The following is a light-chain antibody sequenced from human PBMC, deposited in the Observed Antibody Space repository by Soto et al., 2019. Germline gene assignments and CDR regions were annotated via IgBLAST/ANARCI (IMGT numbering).Light chain of an antibody. CDR1: SSDVGRYNL. J-gene: IGLJ2*01. CDR2: EDN. CDR3: CSYAGVTTLV. V-gene: IGLV2-23*01. Sequence: QSALTQPASVSGSPGQSITFSCTGTSSDVGRYNLVSWYQQHPGKAPKVLIFEDNQRPSGVSDRFSASKSGNTASLTISGLQAEDEADYYCCSYAGVTTLVFGGGTKVTVL.